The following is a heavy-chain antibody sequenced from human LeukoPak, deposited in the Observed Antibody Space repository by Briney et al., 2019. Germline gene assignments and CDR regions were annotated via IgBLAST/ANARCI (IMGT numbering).Heavy chain of an antibody. CDR3: ARGDYDILTGYYS. V-gene: IGHV4-34*01. CDR1: GGSFSGYY. D-gene: IGHD3-9*01. J-gene: IGHJ4*02. CDR2: INHSGST. Sequence: SETLSLTCAVYGGSFSGYYWSWIRQPPGKGLEWIGEINHSGSTNYNPSLKSRVTISVDTSKNQFSLKLSSVTAADTPVYYCARGDYDILTGYYSWGQGTLVTVSS.